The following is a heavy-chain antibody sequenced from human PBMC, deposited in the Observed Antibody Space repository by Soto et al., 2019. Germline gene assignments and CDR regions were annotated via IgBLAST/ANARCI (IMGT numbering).Heavy chain of an antibody. Sequence: SVKVSCKASGYTFNSYGITWVRQAPGQGLEWMGRIIPILGIANYAQKFQGRVTITADKSTSTAYMELSSLRSEDTAVYYCARVGYCSSTSCYVGGAFDIWGQGTMVTVSS. D-gene: IGHD2-2*01. CDR1: GYTFNSYG. J-gene: IGHJ3*02. CDR3: ARVGYCSSTSCYVGGAFDI. V-gene: IGHV1-69*04. CDR2: IIPILGIA.